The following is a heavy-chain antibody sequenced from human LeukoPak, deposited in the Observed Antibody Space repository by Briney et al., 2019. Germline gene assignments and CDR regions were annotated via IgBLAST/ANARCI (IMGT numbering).Heavy chain of an antibody. D-gene: IGHD2-21*01. CDR3: ASFLGGEANSDAFDI. CDR2: IIPIFCTS. CDR1: GGTFSSYA. J-gene: IGHJ3*02. V-gene: IGHV1-69*05. Sequence: SVKVSCKASGGTFSSYAISWVRQAPGQGLEWMGRIIPIFCTSNYAQKFQGRVTITTDESTSTAYMELRSLRSDDTAVYYCASFLGGEANSDAFDIWGQGTMVTVSS.